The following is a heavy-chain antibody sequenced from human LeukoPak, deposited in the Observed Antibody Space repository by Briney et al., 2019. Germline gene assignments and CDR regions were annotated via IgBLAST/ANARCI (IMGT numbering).Heavy chain of an antibody. Sequence: GGSLRLSCAASGFTFSNAWMSWVRQAPGKGLEWVGRIKSKTDGGTTDYAAPVKGRFTISRDDSKNTLYLQMNSLKTEDTAVYYCTTDTRSDLYYYYGMDVWGQGTTVTVSS. D-gene: IGHD3-10*01. CDR2: IKSKTDGGTT. V-gene: IGHV3-15*01. CDR1: GFTFSNAW. CDR3: TTDTRSDLYYYYGMDV. J-gene: IGHJ6*02.